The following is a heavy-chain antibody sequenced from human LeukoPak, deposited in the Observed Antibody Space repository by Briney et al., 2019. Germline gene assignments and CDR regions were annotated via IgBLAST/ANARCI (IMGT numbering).Heavy chain of an antibody. CDR2: IYSGGST. J-gene: IGHJ4*02. CDR3: ARGTGGSYYGFDF. Sequence: PGGSLRLSCADSGFTVSSNYVRWVRQAPGKGLEWVSVIYSGGSTHYADSVKGRFTISRDNSKNTLYLQMNSLRAEDTAVYYCARGTGGSYYGFDFGGQGTLVTVSS. D-gene: IGHD1-26*01. CDR1: GFTVSSNY. V-gene: IGHV3-66*01.